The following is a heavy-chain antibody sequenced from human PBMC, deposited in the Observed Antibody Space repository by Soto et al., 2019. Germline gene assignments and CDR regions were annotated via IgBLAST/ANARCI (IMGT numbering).Heavy chain of an antibody. CDR3: ARRYGSVFYF. CDR2: IYYSGST. Sequence: PSETLSLTCTVSGGSISSYYWSWIRQPPGKGLEWIGYIYYSGSTNYNPSLKSRVTISVDTSKNQFSLKLSSVTAADTAVYYCARRYGSVFYFWGQGTLVTVSS. D-gene: IGHD6-19*01. J-gene: IGHJ4*02. V-gene: IGHV4-59*01. CDR1: GGSISSYY.